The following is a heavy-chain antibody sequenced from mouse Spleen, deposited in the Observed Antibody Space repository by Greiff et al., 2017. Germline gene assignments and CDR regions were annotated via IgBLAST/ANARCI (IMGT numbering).Heavy chain of an antibody. CDR2: ISNLAYSI. Sequence: EVQGVESGGGLVKPGGSLKLSCAASGFTFSDYGMAWVRQAPGKGPEWVAFISNLAYSIYYADTVTGRFTISRENAKNTLYLEMSSLRSEDTAMYYCARQYYSNYDWYFDVWGAGTTVTVSS. V-gene: IGHV5-15*01. D-gene: IGHD2-5*01. CDR1: GFTFSDYG. CDR3: ARQYYSNYDWYFDV. J-gene: IGHJ1*01.